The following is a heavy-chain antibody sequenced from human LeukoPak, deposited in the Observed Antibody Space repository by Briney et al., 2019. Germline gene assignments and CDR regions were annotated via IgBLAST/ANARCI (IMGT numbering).Heavy chain of an antibody. CDR1: GGSINSAGYY. J-gene: IGHJ3*02. CDR3: ARSQGAYASDFDI. V-gene: IGHV4-31*03. CDR2: IYYSGAI. D-gene: IGHD2-21*01. Sequence: SETLSLTCTVSGGSINSAGYYWSWIRQLPGKGLEWIGYIYYSGAIYYNPPLNSRLTISIDTSKNQFFLKLRSVTAADTAVYYCARSQGAYASDFDIWGQGTMVPVSS.